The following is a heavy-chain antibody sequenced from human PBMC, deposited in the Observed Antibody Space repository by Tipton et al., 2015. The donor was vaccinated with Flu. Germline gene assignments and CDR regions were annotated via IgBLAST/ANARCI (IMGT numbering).Heavy chain of an antibody. J-gene: IGHJ4*02. CDR1: GDSISGYY. Sequence: TLSLTCSVSGDSISGYYWSWFRQPPGKGLEYIGFIRYSGSTNYNPSLQSRVTISVDTSKNQFSLKLTSVTAADTAVYYCARSGSASGTVTTPWGQGTLVTVSS. V-gene: IGHV4-59*01. D-gene: IGHD4-17*01. CDR3: ARSGSASGTVTTP. CDR2: IRYSGST.